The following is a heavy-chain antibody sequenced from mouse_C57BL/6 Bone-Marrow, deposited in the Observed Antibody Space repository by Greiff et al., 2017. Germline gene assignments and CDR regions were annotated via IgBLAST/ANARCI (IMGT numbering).Heavy chain of an antibody. D-gene: IGHD2-4*01. CDR1: GYTFTDYY. Sequence: VQLQQSGPVLVKPGASVKMSCKASGYTFTDYYMNWVKQSHGKSLEWIGVINPYNGGTSYNQKFKGKATLTVDKSSSTAYMELNSLTSEDSAVYYCARSKYDYDDAGFAYWGQGTLVTVSA. CDR3: ARSKYDYDDAGFAY. J-gene: IGHJ3*01. V-gene: IGHV1-19*01. CDR2: INPYNGGT.